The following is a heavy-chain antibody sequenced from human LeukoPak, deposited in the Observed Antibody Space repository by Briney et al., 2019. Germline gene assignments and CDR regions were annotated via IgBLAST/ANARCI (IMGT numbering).Heavy chain of an antibody. J-gene: IGHJ5*02. V-gene: IGHV5-51*01. D-gene: IGHD2-21*01. CDR2: IYPGDSDT. CDR3: ARLTLSYSGGPSMYNWFDP. Sequence: GESLKISCKGSGYSFTSYWIGWVRQMPGKGLEWMGIIYPGDSDTRYSPSFQGQVTISADKSISTAYLQWSSLKASDTAMYYCARLTLSYSGGPSMYNWFDPWGQGTLVTVSS. CDR1: GYSFTSYW.